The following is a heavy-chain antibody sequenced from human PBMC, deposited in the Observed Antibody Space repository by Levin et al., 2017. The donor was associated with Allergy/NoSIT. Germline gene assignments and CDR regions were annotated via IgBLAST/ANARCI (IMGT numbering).Heavy chain of an antibody. Sequence: GGSLRLSCAASGFTVSSNYMSWVRQAPGKGLEWVSVIYSGGSTYYPDSVKGRFTISRDNSKNTLYLQMNSLTAEDTAVYYCARDSNLSGYFDYWGQGTLVTVSS. CDR3: ARDSNLSGYFDY. D-gene: IGHD1-14*01. V-gene: IGHV3-53*01. CDR1: GFTVSSNY. J-gene: IGHJ4*02. CDR2: IYSGGST.